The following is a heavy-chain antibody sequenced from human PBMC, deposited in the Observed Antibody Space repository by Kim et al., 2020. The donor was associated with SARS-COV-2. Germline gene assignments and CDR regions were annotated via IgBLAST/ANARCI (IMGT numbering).Heavy chain of an antibody. V-gene: IGHV4-4*07. CDR3: ARRNCFDL. J-gene: IGHJ2*01. CDR2: GNT. Sequence: GNTRYNPSLESRLTMSLDKSRNQFYLNLRSVTAADTAVYFCARRNCFDLWGRGTLVTVSS.